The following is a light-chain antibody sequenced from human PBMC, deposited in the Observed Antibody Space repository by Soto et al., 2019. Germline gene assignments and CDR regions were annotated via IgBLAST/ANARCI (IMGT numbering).Light chain of an antibody. CDR2: DNN. Sequence: QSVLTQPPSVTAAPGQKVIISCSGGSSNIGKNYVSWYQQFPGTAPKLLIYDNNKRPSGIPDRFSGSKSGTSATLAITGLQTGDEADYYCGTWDNYLNVVFGGGTQLTVL. CDR1: SSNIGKNY. J-gene: IGLJ3*02. CDR3: GTWDNYLNVV. V-gene: IGLV1-51*01.